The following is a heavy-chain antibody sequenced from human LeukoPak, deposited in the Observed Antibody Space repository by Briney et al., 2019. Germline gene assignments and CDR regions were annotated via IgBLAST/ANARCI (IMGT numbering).Heavy chain of an antibody. D-gene: IGHD3-22*01. CDR2: IIPIFGTA. CDR3: ARDRGMYYYDSSGYYFDY. Sequence: SVKVSCKASGGTFSSYAISWVRQAPGQGLEWMGRIIPIFGTANYAQKFQGRVTITTDESTSTAYMELSSLRSEDTAVYYSARDRGMYYYDSSGYYFDYWGQGTLVTVSS. V-gene: IGHV1-69*05. CDR1: GGTFSSYA. J-gene: IGHJ4*02.